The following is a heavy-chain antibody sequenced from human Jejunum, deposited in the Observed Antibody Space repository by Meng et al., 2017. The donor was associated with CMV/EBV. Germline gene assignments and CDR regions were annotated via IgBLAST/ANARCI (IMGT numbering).Heavy chain of an antibody. CDR3: ARGRTRFLEWLPSDWFDF. V-gene: IGHV1-18*01. D-gene: IGHD3-3*01. Sequence: FTSYDITWVRQAPGQGLEWMGWISPSNGNTKSSQNLQGRVTMTTDTFTSTAYMELRSLTSDDTAVYYCARGRTRFLEWLPSDWFDFWGQGTMVTVSS. CDR1: FTSYD. J-gene: IGHJ3*01. CDR2: ISPSNGNT.